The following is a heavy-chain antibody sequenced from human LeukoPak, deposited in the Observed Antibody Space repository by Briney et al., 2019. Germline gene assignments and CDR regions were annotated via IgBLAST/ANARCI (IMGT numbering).Heavy chain of an antibody. V-gene: IGHV4-34*13. J-gene: IGHJ4*02. CDR3: ARVAVVVPAAMNY. CDR2: INHSGST. Sequence: GXGREXIAQINHSGSTNYHPSLKSRLTISVDTSKNQFSLKLSSVTAADTAVYYCARVAVVVPAAMNYWGQGTLVTVSS. D-gene: IGHD2-2*01.